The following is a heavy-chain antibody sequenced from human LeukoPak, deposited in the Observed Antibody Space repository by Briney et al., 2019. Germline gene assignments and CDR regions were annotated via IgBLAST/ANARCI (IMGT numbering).Heavy chain of an antibody. CDR3: ARVGSSSSRGHWFDP. Sequence: TGGSLRLSCAASGFTVSSNYMSWVRQAPGKGLEWVSVIYSGGSTYYADSVKGRFTISRDNAKNSLYLQMNSLRAEDTAVYYCARVGSSSSRGHWFDPWGQGTLVTVSS. CDR1: GFTVSSNY. V-gene: IGHV3-66*01. D-gene: IGHD6-6*01. CDR2: IYSGGST. J-gene: IGHJ5*02.